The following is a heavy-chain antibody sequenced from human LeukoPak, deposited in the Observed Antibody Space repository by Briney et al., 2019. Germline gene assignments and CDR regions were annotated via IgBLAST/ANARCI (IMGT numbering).Heavy chain of an antibody. CDR1: GGSFSGYY. CDR2: INHSGST. J-gene: IGHJ4*02. V-gene: IGHV4-34*01. CDR3: ARGLEDCSGGSCYFSPFDY. D-gene: IGHD2-15*01. Sequence: SETLSLTCPVYGGSFSGYYWSWIRQPPGKGLEWIGEINHSGSTNYNPSLKSRVTISVDTAKNQFSLKLSSVTAADTAVYYCARGLEDCSGGSCYFSPFDYWGQGTLVTVSS.